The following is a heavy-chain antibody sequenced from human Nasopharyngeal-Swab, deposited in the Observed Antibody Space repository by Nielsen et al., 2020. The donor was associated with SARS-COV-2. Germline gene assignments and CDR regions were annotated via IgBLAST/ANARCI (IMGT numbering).Heavy chain of an antibody. CDR1: GFSFSDYY. Sequence: GESLKISCAASGFSFSDYYMSWIRQAPGKGLEWVSYINSVSSTTYYADSVKGRFTISRDNSENTVYLQMNSLRAEDTALYHCARPLSRDSTWTTEANWFDPWGQGTLVTVSS. CDR2: INSVSSTT. CDR3: ARPLSRDSTWTTEANWFDP. D-gene: IGHD6-13*01. J-gene: IGHJ5*02. V-gene: IGHV3-11*01.